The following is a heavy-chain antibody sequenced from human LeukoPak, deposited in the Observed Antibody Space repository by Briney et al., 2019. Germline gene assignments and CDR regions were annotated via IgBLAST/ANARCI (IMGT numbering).Heavy chain of an antibody. CDR2: VSYDGSDE. Sequence: PGRSLRLSCAASGFTFSSYGMHWVRQAPGKGLEWVAVVSYDGSDEQYADSVKGRFTISRDNSKNTLYLQMNSLRAEDTAVYYCARALYVLTGSAFDYWGQGTLVTVSS. CDR3: ARALYVLTGSAFDY. J-gene: IGHJ4*02. D-gene: IGHD3-9*01. CDR1: GFTFSSYG. V-gene: IGHV3-30*03.